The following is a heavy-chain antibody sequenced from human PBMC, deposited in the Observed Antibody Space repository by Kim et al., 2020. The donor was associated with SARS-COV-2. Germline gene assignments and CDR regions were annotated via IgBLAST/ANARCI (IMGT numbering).Heavy chain of an antibody. D-gene: IGHD3-22*01. Sequence: ADSVKGGFTISRDNAKNSLYLQMNSLRAEDTALYHCARDLHDSSGYYFDYWGQGTLVTVSS. CDR3: ARDLHDSSGYYFDY. J-gene: IGHJ4*02. V-gene: IGHV3-20*01.